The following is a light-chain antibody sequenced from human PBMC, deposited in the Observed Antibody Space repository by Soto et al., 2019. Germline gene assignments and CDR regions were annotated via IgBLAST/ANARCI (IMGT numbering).Light chain of an antibody. Sequence: EIVMTQSPATLSVSPGERATLSCRASQTVSTSLAWYQQKPGQAPRLLIYGASTRASGVPARFSGSGSGTEFTLTSSSLQSEDSAVYYCHQYNNWWTFGQGTKVEIK. V-gene: IGKV3-15*01. J-gene: IGKJ1*01. CDR1: QTVSTS. CDR2: GAS. CDR3: HQYNNWWT.